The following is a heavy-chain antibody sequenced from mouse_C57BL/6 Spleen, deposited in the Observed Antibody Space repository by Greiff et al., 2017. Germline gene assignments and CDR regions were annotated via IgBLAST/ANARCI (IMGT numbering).Heavy chain of an antibody. Sequence: ESGPGLVKPSQSLSLTCSVTGYSITSGYYWNWIRQFPGNKLEWMGYISYDGSNNYNPSLKNRISITRDTSKNQFFLKLNSVTTEDTATYYCARGANWGFDYWGQGTTLTVSS. CDR1: GYSITSGYY. D-gene: IGHD4-1*01. J-gene: IGHJ2*01. CDR2: ISYDGSN. V-gene: IGHV3-6*01. CDR3: ARGANWGFDY.